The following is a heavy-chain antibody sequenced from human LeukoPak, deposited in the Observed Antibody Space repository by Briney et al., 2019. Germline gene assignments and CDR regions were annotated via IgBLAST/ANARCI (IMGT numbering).Heavy chain of an antibody. V-gene: IGHV3-23*01. CDR3: AKISVEMGYYYGMDV. D-gene: IGHD5-24*01. CDR1: GFTFSSYA. J-gene: IGHJ6*02. CDR2: ISGSGGST. Sequence: PGGSLRLSCAASGFTFSSYAMSWVRQAPGKGLEWVSAISGSGGSTYYADSVKGRFTISRDNSKNTLYLQMNGLRAEDTAVYYCAKISVEMGYYYGMDVWGQGTTVTVSS.